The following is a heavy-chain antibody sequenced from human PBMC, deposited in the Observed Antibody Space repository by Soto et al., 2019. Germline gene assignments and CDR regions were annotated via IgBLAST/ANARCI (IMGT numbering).Heavy chain of an antibody. V-gene: IGHV3-30-3*01. CDR2: ISYDGSNK. Sequence: GGSLRLSCAASGFTFSSYAMHWVRQAPGKGLEWVAVISYDGSNKYYADSVKGRFTISRDNSKNTLYLQMNSLRAEDTAVYYCARLPHIYSGYGRNYFDYWGQGTLVTVSS. CDR1: GFTFSSYA. CDR3: ARLPHIYSGYGRNYFDY. J-gene: IGHJ4*02. D-gene: IGHD5-12*01.